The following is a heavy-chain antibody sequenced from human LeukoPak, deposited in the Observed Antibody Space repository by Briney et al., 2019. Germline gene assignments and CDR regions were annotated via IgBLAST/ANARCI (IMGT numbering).Heavy chain of an antibody. CDR2: IYYSGSI. V-gene: IGHV4-61*01. CDR1: GGSVSSGSYY. CDR3: ARARYYDFWSGGPFDY. D-gene: IGHD3-3*01. J-gene: IGHJ4*02. Sequence: SETLSLTCTVSGGSVSSGSYYWSWIRQPPGKGLEWIGYIYYSGSINYNPSLKSRVTISVDTSKNQFSLKLSSVTAADTAVYYCARARYYDFWSGGPFDYWGQGTLVTVSS.